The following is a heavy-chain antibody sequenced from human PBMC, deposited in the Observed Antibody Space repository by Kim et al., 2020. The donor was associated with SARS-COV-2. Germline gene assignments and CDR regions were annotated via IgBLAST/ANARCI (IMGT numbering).Heavy chain of an antibody. CDR3: ARGRPSGSYYSAY. D-gene: IGHD1-26*01. CDR2: ISSSSSYI. V-gene: IGHV3-21*01. CDR1: GFTFSSYS. J-gene: IGHJ4*02. Sequence: GGSLRLSCAASGFTFSSYSMNWVRQAPGKGLEWVSSISSSSSYIYYADSVKGRFTISRDNAKNSLYLQMNSLRAEDTAVYYCARGRPSGSYYSAYWGQGTLVTVSS.